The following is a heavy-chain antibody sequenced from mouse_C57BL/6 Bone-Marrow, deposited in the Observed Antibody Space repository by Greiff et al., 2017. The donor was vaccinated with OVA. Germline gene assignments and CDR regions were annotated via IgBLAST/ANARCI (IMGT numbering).Heavy chain of an antibody. CDR2: FYPGSGNT. D-gene: IGHD2-4*01. Sequence: QVQLQQSGAELVRPGASVKLSCKASGYTFTAYYIKWVKQRPGQGLEWIARFYPGSGNTYYNEKFKGKATLTAEKSSSTAYMQLSSLTSEDSAVYFCGRRYDYSYYAMDYWGQGTSVTVSS. J-gene: IGHJ4*01. CDR1: GYTFTAYY. CDR3: GRRYDYSYYAMDY. V-gene: IGHV1-76*01.